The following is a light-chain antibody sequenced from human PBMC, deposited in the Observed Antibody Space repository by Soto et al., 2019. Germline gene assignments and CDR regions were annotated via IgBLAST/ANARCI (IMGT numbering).Light chain of an antibody. Sequence: DIQLTQSPSSVSASVGDRVTITCRASQGISSWLAWYQQRPGKAPKLLIYPASNLQSGVPSRFNGSGSGADYTLTISSLQPEDFGTYYCQQADYFPLTFGGGTKVEV. V-gene: IGKV1-12*01. CDR3: QQADYFPLT. J-gene: IGKJ4*01. CDR2: PAS. CDR1: QGISSW.